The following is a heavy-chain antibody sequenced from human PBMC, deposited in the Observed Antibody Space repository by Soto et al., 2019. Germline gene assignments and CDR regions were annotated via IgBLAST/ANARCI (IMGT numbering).Heavy chain of an antibody. CDR2: ISYSGST. CDR3: ARLRGLGVVSPYFDY. Sequence: SETLSLTCTVSGGSISSHTYYWGWIRQPPGKGLEWIASISYSGSTYYNPSLSSRVTISVDTSKNQFSLSLNSVTAADTAVYYCARLRGLGVVSPYFDYWGQGALVT. D-gene: IGHD2-15*01. V-gene: IGHV4-39*01. J-gene: IGHJ4*02. CDR1: GGSISSHTYY.